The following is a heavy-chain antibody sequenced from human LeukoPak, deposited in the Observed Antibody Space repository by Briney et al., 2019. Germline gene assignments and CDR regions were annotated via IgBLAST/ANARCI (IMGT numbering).Heavy chain of an antibody. V-gene: IGHV5-51*01. CDR1: GYSFTSYW. CDR2: IYPGDSDT. CDR3: ATHDYGDYRVIAIDY. Sequence: GESMKISCKGSGYSFTSYWIGWVRQMPGKSLEWMGIIYPGDSDTRYSPSFQGQVTISADKSISTAYLQWSSLKASDTAMYYCATHDYGDYRVIAIDYWGQGTLVTVSS. J-gene: IGHJ4*02. D-gene: IGHD4-17*01.